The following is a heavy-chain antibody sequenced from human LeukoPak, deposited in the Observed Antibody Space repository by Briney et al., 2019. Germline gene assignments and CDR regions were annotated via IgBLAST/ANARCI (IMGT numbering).Heavy chain of an antibody. CDR1: GFTFISYS. V-gene: IGHV3-23*01. CDR2: ISGNGDNT. J-gene: IGHJ4*02. CDR3: AGQWLRLGPIDY. D-gene: IGHD5-12*01. Sequence: GGSLRLSCSVSGFTFISYSMTWVRQAPGKGLEWLSSISGNGDNTYYADSVKGRFTISRDNSKDTLYLQMNSLIVDDTAVYYCAGQWLRLGPIDYWGQGTLVSVSS.